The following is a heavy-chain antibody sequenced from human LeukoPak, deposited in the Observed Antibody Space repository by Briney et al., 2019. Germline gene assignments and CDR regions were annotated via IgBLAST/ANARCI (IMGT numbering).Heavy chain of an antibody. CDR2: IKSKTDGGTT. V-gene: IGHV3-15*01. CDR1: GFTFSNAW. CDR3: TTVLTGYYWDDY. J-gene: IGHJ4*02. Sequence: GGSLRLSCAASGFTFSNAWMSWVRQAPGKGLEWVGRIKSKTDGGTTDHAAPVKGRFTISRDDSKNTLYLQMNSLKTEDTAVYYCTTVLTGYYWDDYWGQGTLVTVSS. D-gene: IGHD3-9*01.